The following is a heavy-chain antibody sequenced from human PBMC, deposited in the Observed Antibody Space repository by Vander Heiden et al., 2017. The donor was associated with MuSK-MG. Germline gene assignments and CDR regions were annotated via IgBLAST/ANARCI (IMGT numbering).Heavy chain of an antibody. V-gene: IGHV3-11*01. CDR1: GFTFSDYY. J-gene: IGHJ4*02. CDR2: ISSRSHNI. Sequence: QVQLVESGGGLVKPGGSLTVSCEASGFTFSDYYMSWVRQAPGKGLEWVAYISSRSHNIFYADSVKGRFTVSRDNAKNSVYLQMTGLGAADTAIYFCARYSDYVGGKDFFFDYWGQGALVTVSS. D-gene: IGHD4-17*01. CDR3: ARYSDYVGGKDFFFDY.